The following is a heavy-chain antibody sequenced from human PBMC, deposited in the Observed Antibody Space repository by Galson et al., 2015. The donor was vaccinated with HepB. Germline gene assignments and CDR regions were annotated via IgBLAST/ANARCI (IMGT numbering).Heavy chain of an antibody. CDR2: IRSKANSYAT. CDR1: GFTFSGSA. CDR3: TRLWGIVVVSAAIRHDYGDYSYFDY. D-gene: IGHD2-2*01. V-gene: IGHV3-73*01. J-gene: IGHJ4*02. Sequence: SLRLSCAASGFTFSGSAMHWVRQASGKGLEWVGRIRSKANSYATAYAASVKGRFTISRDDSKNTAYLQMNSLKTEDTAVYYCTRLWGIVVVSAAIRHDYGDYSYFDYWGQGTLVTVSS.